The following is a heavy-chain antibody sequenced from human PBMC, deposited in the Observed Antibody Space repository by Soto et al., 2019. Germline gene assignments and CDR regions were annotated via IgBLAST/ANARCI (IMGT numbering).Heavy chain of an antibody. CDR3: ARAGGYSGYCFDY. J-gene: IGHJ4*02. Sequence: SETLSLTCTVSGGSISSYYWSWIRQPPGKGLEWIGYIYYSGSTNYNPSLKSRVTISVDTSKNQFSLKLSSVTAADTAVYYCARAGGYSGYCFDYWGQGTLVTVSS. D-gene: IGHD5-12*01. CDR1: GGSISSYY. V-gene: IGHV4-59*01. CDR2: IYYSGST.